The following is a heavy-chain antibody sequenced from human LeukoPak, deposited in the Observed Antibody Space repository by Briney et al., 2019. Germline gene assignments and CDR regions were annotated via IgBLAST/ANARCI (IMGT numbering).Heavy chain of an antibody. Sequence: GGSLRLSCAASGFTFSEYWMSWVRQAPGKGLEWVANINQDGSETYYVDSVEGRFTISRDNAKDSLFLQMSSLRAEDTAVYYCARDSPSSTSWGYWGQGTLVTVSS. V-gene: IGHV3-7*01. CDR3: ARDSPSSTSWGY. CDR2: INQDGSET. CDR1: GFTFSEYW. D-gene: IGHD2-2*01. J-gene: IGHJ4*02.